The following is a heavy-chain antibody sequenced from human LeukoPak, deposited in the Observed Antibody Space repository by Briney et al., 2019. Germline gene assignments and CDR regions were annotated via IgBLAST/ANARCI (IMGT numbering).Heavy chain of an antibody. Sequence: ASVKVSCKASGYTFTGYYMHWVRQAPGQGLEWMGWINPNSGGTNYAQKLQGRVTMTTDTSTSTAYMELRSLRSDDTAVYYCARDYDSSGYVLAHWGQGTLVTVSS. V-gene: IGHV1-2*02. CDR2: INPNSGGT. D-gene: IGHD3-22*01. J-gene: IGHJ5*02. CDR3: ARDYDSSGYVLAH. CDR1: GYTFTGYY.